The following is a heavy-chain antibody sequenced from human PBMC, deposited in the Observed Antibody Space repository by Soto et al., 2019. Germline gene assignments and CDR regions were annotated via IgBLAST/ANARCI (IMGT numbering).Heavy chain of an antibody. V-gene: IGHV3-23*01. CDR3: AKDIALRDYDYVWVRFNGIDV. D-gene: IGHD3-16*01. CDR1: GFTFSSYA. CDR2: IGASGAVT. J-gene: IGHJ6*02. Sequence: EVQLLESGGGLVQPGGSLRLSCAASGFTFSSYAMSWVRQAPGKGLEWGSAIGASGAVTYYADPVKGRFTISRDNAKNSLYLQMNSLRAEDTALYYCAKDIALRDYDYVWVRFNGIDVWGQGTTVTDSS.